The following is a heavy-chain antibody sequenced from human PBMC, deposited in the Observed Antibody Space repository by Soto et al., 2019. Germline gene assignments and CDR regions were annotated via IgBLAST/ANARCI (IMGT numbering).Heavy chain of an antibody. CDR2: INHSGST. CDR3: ARARLFWSFRTDAFDI. Sequence: SETLSLTCAVYGGSFSGYYWSWIRQPPGKGLEWIGEINHSGSTNYNPSLKSRVTISVDTSKNQFSLKLSSVTAADTAVYYCARARLFWSFRTDAFDIWGQGTMVTVSS. D-gene: IGHD3-3*01. CDR1: GGSFSGYY. J-gene: IGHJ3*02. V-gene: IGHV4-34*01.